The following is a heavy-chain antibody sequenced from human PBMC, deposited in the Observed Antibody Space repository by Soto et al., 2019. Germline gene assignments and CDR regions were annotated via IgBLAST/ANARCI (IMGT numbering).Heavy chain of an antibody. CDR2: IWYDGSNK. Sequence: QVQLVESGGGVVQPGRSLRLSCAASGFTFSSYGMHWVRQAPGKGLEWVAVIWYDGSNKYYADSVKGRFTISRDNSKNTLYLQMNSLRAEDTAVYYCARGGDSTLYDAFDIWGQGTMVTVSS. CDR1: GFTFSSYG. D-gene: IGHD3-22*01. J-gene: IGHJ3*02. V-gene: IGHV3-33*01. CDR3: ARGGDSTLYDAFDI.